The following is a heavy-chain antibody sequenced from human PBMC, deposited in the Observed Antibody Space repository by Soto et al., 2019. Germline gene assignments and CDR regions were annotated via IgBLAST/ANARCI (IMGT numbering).Heavy chain of an antibody. CDR2: INPILSMS. D-gene: IGHD3-10*01. CDR1: GDTFTFYS. V-gene: IGHV1-69*02. Sequence: QVQLVQSGAEVKKPGSSVRVSCKASGDTFTFYSINWVRQAPGLGLEWMGRINPILSMSNYAQRFQCRVTMPADKSTSTAYMELSSLRSEDTAMYYCASSYGSGYRAFDYWGQGALVTVSS. J-gene: IGHJ4*02. CDR3: ASSYGSGYRAFDY.